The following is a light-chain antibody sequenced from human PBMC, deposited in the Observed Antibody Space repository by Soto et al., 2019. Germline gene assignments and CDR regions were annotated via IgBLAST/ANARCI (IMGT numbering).Light chain of an antibody. J-gene: IGLJ1*01. CDR1: STDIGRYNY. CDR2: DVS. V-gene: IGLV2-14*01. Sequence: QSVLTQPASVSGSPGQSITISCTGTSTDIGRYNYVSWYQQHLGKAPKLMIYDVSNRPSGVSNRFSGSKSGNTASLTISGLQAEDEADYYCRSYTSSSTYVFGTGTKVTVL. CDR3: RSYTSSSTYV.